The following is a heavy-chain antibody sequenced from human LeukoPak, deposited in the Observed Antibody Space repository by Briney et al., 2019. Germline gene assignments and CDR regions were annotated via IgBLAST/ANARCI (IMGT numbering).Heavy chain of an antibody. V-gene: IGHV4-59*01. CDR2: IYYSGST. CDR3: ARGPYYDFWSGYYTSYIDHFDY. D-gene: IGHD3-3*01. J-gene: IGHJ4*02. Sequence: SETLSLTCTVSGGSISSYYWSWIRQPPGKGLEWIGHIYYSGSTNNNPSLKSRVTISVDTSKNQLSLKLSSVTAADTAVYYCARGPYYDFWSGYYTSYIDHFDYWGQGTLVTVSS. CDR1: GGSISSYY.